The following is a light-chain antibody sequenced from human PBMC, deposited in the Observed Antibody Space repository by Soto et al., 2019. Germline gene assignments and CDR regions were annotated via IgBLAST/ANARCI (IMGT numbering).Light chain of an antibody. Sequence: QSVLTQPRSVSGSPGQSVTISCTGTSSGVGGYNYVSWYQQHPGKAPKLMIYDVSNRPSGVPDRFSGSKSGTSASLAITGLRADDEADYYCQSYASSLSANFVFGTGTKVTVL. CDR1: SSGVGGYNY. V-gene: IGLV2-11*01. CDR2: DVS. J-gene: IGLJ1*01. CDR3: QSYASSLSANFV.